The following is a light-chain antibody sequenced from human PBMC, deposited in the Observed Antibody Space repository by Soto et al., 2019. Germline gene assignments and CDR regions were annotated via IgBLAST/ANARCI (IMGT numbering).Light chain of an antibody. CDR2: DAS. V-gene: IGKV1-5*01. J-gene: IGKJ1*01. CDR3: QQYNSYSRT. Sequence: DIRMTQSPSTLSASVGYRVTITCRASQSISSWLAWYQQKPGKAPKLLIYDASSLESGVPSRFSGSGSGTEFTLTISSLQHEDFATYYCQQYNSYSRTFGQGTKVDIK. CDR1: QSISSW.